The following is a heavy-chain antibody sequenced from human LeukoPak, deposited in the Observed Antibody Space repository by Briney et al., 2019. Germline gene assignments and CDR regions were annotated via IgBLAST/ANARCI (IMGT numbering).Heavy chain of an antibody. CDR1: GFTFSSYW. J-gene: IGHJ2*01. V-gene: IGHV3-74*01. D-gene: IGHD3-22*01. Sequence: GGSLRLSCVASGFTFSSYWMHWVRQAPGKGLVWVSRIKTDGSATNYADSVKGRFTISRDNAKNSLYLQMNSLRAEDTAVYYCAREGSSGYSGYFDLWGRGTLVTVSS. CDR3: AREGSSGYSGYFDL. CDR2: IKTDGSAT.